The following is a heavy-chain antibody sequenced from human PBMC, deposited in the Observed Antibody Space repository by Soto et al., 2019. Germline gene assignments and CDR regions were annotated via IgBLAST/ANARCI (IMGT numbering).Heavy chain of an antibody. CDR3: AKVGGGEYCSGGSCYSGWFDP. V-gene: IGHV3-30*18. Sequence: QVQLVESGGGVVQPGRSLRLSCAASGFTFSSYGMHWVRQAPGKGLEWVAVISYDGSNKYYADSVKGRFTISRDNSKNTLYLQMNSLRAEDTAVYYCAKVGGGEYCSGGSCYSGWFDPWGQGTLVTASS. D-gene: IGHD2-15*01. CDR1: GFTFSSYG. CDR2: ISYDGSNK. J-gene: IGHJ5*02.